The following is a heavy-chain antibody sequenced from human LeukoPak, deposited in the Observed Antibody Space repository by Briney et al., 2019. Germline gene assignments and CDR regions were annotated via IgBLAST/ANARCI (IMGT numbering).Heavy chain of an antibody. CDR1: GFTFSNAW. CDR3: ARLWGLGYFDY. V-gene: IGHV3-66*04. Sequence: PGGSLRLSCAASGFTFSNAWMSWVRQAPGKGLEWVSVIYSGGSTYYADSVKGRFTISRDNSKNTLYLQMNSLRAEDTAVYYCARLWGLGYFDYWGQGTLVTVSS. D-gene: IGHD1-26*01. CDR2: IYSGGST. J-gene: IGHJ4*02.